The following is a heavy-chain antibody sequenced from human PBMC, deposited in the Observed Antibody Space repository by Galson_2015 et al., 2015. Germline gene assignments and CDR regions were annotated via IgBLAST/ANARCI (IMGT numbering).Heavy chain of an antibody. D-gene: IGHD6-19*01. CDR2: TYYRSKWYN. CDR3: ARDDYSSGPDAFDI. V-gene: IGHV6-1*01. Sequence: CAISGDSVSSNSAAWNWIRQSPSRGLEWLGRTYYRSKWYNDYAVSVKSRISINPDTSKNQFSLQLNSVTPEDTAVYYCARDDYSSGPDAFDIWGQGTMVTVSS. J-gene: IGHJ3*02. CDR1: GDSVSSNSAA.